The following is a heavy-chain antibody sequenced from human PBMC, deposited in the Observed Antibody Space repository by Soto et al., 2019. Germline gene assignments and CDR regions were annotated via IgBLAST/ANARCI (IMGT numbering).Heavy chain of an antibody. Sequence: LRLSCAASGFTFSSSAMSWVRQAPGKGLEWVSAISGSGGSTYYADSVKGRFTISRDNSKNTLYLQMNSLRAEDTAVYYCAKDLHIVAVVADDDAFDIWGQGTMVTVSS. CDR1: GFTFSSSA. V-gene: IGHV3-23*01. CDR3: AKDLHIVAVVADDDAFDI. CDR2: ISGSGGST. D-gene: IGHD2-15*01. J-gene: IGHJ3*02.